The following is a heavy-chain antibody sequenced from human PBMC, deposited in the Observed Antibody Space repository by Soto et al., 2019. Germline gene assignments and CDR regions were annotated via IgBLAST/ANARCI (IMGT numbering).Heavy chain of an antibody. Sequence: LSLTCAVYGGSFSGYYWSWIRQPPGKGLEWIGEINHSGSTNYNPSLKSRVTISVDTSKNQFSLKLSSVTAADTAVYYCARKGALETYYDFWSAQLNYGMDVWGQGTTVTVSS. CDR1: GGSFSGYY. D-gene: IGHD3-3*01. CDR2: INHSGST. CDR3: ARKGALETYYDFWSAQLNYGMDV. V-gene: IGHV4-34*01. J-gene: IGHJ6*02.